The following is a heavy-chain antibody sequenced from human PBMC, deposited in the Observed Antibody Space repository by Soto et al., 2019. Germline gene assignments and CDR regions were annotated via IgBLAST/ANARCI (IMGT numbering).Heavy chain of an antibody. Sequence: EVQLVESGGGLVKPGGSLRLSCAASGFTFSSYSMNWVRQAPGKGLEWVSSISSSSSYIYYADSVKGRFTISRDNAKNSLYLQMNSLRAEDTAVYYCARDQPDRTYYGDSLGFDYWGQGTLVTVSS. CDR3: ARDQPDRTYYGDSLGFDY. V-gene: IGHV3-21*01. CDR1: GFTFSSYS. D-gene: IGHD4-17*01. CDR2: ISSSSSYI. J-gene: IGHJ4*02.